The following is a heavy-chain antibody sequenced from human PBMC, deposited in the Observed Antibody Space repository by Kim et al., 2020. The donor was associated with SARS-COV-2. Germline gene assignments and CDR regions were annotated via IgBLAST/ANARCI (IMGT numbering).Heavy chain of an antibody. Sequence: PVKGRYTISRDNAKNSLYLQMSSLRAEDTAVYYCARGFWSGFLDAFDIWGQGTMVTVSS. CDR3: ARGFWSGFLDAFDI. J-gene: IGHJ3*02. V-gene: IGHV3-21*01. D-gene: IGHD3-3*01.